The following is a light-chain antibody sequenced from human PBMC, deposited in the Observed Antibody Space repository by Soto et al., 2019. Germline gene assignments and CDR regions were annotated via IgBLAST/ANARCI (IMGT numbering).Light chain of an antibody. CDR2: RDN. V-gene: IGLV1-47*01. CDR3: AAWDDTLSGVV. CDR1: SSNIGSNY. Sequence: QSVLTQPPSASGTPGQRVTISCSGSSSNIGSNYVYWYQQHPRTAPKLLLYRDNQRPSGVPDRFSDSKSGTSASLAISGLRSDDEADYYCAAWDDTLSGVVFGGGTKLTVL. J-gene: IGLJ2*01.